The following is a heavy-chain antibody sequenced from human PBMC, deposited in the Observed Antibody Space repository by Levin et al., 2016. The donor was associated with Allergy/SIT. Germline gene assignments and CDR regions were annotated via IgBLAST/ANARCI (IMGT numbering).Heavy chain of an antibody. CDR2: ITGPSDSA. J-gene: IGHJ6*04. CDR1: GFTFGSYA. Sequence: GESLKISCAASGFTFGSYAMSWVRQAPGKGLEWVSAITGPSDSAFYADSVKGRFTISRDNSKNTLYLQMNSLRAEDTARYYCARYGNDYYYGMDVWGEGTTVTVSS. V-gene: IGHV3-23*01. D-gene: IGHD1-1*01. CDR3: ARYGNDYYYGMDV.